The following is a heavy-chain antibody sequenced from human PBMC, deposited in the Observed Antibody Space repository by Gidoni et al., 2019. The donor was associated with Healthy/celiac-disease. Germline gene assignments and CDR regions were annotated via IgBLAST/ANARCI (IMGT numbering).Heavy chain of an antibody. CDR1: GFTFSSYA. CDR2: ISGSGGST. Sequence: EVQLLESGGGLVQPGGSLRLSCAASGFTFSSYAMSWVRQAPGKGLEWVSAISGSGGSTYYADSVKGRFTISRDNSKNTLYLQMNSLRAEDTAVYYCAKDGPGLRGGYDYFDYWGQGTLVTVSS. J-gene: IGHJ4*02. D-gene: IGHD3-10*01. V-gene: IGHV3-23*01. CDR3: AKDGPGLRGGYDYFDY.